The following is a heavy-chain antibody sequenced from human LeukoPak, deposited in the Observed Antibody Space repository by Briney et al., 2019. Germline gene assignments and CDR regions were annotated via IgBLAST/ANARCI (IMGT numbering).Heavy chain of an antibody. CDR1: GRSISPHY. V-gene: IGHV4-59*11. Sequence: SETLSLTCTVSGRSISPHYWSWFRQAPGRGLEWIGYIFSSGGTTYKPSLKSRVTLSVDKSKNQFSLKLSSVTAADTAVYYCATFKPGPIDYWGQGTLVTVSS. J-gene: IGHJ4*02. CDR2: IFSSGGT. CDR3: ATFKPGPIDY.